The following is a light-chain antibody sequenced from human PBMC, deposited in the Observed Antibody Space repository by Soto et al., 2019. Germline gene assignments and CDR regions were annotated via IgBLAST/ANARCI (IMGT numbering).Light chain of an antibody. CDR2: DAS. V-gene: IGKV1-5*01. CDR1: QSISSW. CDR3: QQCNSYSYT. J-gene: IGKJ2*01. Sequence: DIQMTQSPSTLSAPVGDRVTITCRASQSISSWLAWYQQKPGKAPKLLIYDASSLESGVPSRFSGSGSGTEFTLTISSLQPDDFATYYCQQCNSYSYTFGQGTKVDIK.